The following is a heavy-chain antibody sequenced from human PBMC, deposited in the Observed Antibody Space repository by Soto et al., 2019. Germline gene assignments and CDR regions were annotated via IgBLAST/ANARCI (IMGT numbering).Heavy chain of an antibody. D-gene: IGHD6-13*01. CDR1: GGTFSSYA. CDR2: IIPVFVTS. CDR3: ASSGAAGHYYYGMDV. J-gene: IGHJ6*02. Sequence: QVQLVQSGAEVKKPGSSVKVSCKASGGTFSSYAISWVRQATGQGLEWMGGIIPVFVTSTYAQTFQGRVTITADKSTSTAYMELSSLRFEDTAVYFCASSGAAGHYYYGMDVWGQGTTVTVSS. V-gene: IGHV1-69*06.